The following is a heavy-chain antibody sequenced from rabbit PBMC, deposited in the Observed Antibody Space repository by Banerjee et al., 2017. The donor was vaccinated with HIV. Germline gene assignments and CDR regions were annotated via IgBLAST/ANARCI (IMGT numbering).Heavy chain of an antibody. CDR3: ARDGYDNSIYFDL. Sequence: QEQLVESGGGLVQPEGSLTLTCTASGFSFTSNYYMCWVRQAPGKGPEWIGCIYGGSSGNTYYASWAKGRFTVSKSSSTTVTLQMTSLTAADTATYFCARDGYDNSIYFDLWGPGTLVTVS. J-gene: IGHJ4*01. V-gene: IGHV1S45*01. D-gene: IGHD1-1*01. CDR2: IYGGSSGNT. CDR1: GFSFTSNYY.